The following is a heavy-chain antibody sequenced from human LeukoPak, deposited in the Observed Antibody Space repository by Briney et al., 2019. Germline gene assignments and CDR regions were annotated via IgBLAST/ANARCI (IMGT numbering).Heavy chain of an antibody. J-gene: IGHJ3*01. CDR1: GGSFSTYY. V-gene: IGHV4-34*01. CDR3: ARDNYYEGAFDV. D-gene: IGHD3-22*01. CDR2: INHSGST. Sequence: SETLSLTCAVYGGSFSTYYWSWVRQPPGKGLEWIGEINHSGSTNYNPSLKSRVTISANTSKGQFSLKLTSVTAADTAVYYCARDNYYEGAFDVWGQGTMVTVSS.